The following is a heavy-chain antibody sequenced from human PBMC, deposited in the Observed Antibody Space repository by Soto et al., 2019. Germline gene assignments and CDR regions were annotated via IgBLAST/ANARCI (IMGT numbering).Heavy chain of an antibody. Sequence: PSETLSLTCTVSGGSIGSGDYYWSWIRQPPGKGLEWIGSIYYSGSTYYNPSLKSRVIISVDTSENQFSLKLSSVTAADTAVYHCARDRRLAGTDYWGQGTLVTVSS. CDR2: IYYSGST. CDR3: ARDRRLAGTDY. J-gene: IGHJ4*02. D-gene: IGHD2-15*01. CDR1: GGSIGSGDYY. V-gene: IGHV4-30-4*01.